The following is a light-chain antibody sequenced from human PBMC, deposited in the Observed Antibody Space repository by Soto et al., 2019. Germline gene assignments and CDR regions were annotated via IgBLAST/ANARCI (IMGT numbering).Light chain of an antibody. CDR3: QQSYSTPLT. CDR2: AAS. CDR1: QSISSY. Sequence: DIQMTQSPSSLSASVGDRVTITCRASQSISSYLNWYQQKPGKAPKLLIYAASSLQSGVPSRFSGSGSGTDLTITISSLQPEDFATYDCQQSYSTPLTFGQGTRLEIK. J-gene: IGKJ5*01. V-gene: IGKV1-39*01.